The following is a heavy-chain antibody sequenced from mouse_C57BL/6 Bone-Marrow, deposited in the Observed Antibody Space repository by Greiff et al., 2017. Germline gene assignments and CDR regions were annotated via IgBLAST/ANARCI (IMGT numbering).Heavy chain of an antibody. J-gene: IGHJ2*01. CDR3: ARVSYYDYDGYFDY. V-gene: IGHV1-22*01. D-gene: IGHD2-4*01. CDR1: GYTFTDYN. CDR2: INPNNGGT. Sequence: EVQLQQSGPELVKPGASVKMSCKASGYTFTDYNMHWVKQSHGKSLEWIGYINPNNGGTSYNQKFKGKATLTVNKSSSTAYMELRSLTSEDSAVYYWARVSYYDYDGYFDYWGQGTTLTVSS.